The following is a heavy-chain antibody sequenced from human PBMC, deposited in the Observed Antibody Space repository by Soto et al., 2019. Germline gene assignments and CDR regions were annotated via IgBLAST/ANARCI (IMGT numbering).Heavy chain of an antibody. CDR1: GGSVSIGDYL. CDR2: IHDSGNT. J-gene: IGHJ5*02. V-gene: IGHV4-30-4*01. Sequence: VQLQESGPGLVTPSQTLSLTCTVFGGSVSIGDYLWSWIRQRPGKGLEWIGYIHDSGNTYYNPSLKSRVNISLDKSKNQFSPKVTSMTAADTAVYFCARARGGDSGDYASLFDRWGQGNLVTVSS. CDR3: ARARGGDSGDYASLFDR. D-gene: IGHD4-17*01.